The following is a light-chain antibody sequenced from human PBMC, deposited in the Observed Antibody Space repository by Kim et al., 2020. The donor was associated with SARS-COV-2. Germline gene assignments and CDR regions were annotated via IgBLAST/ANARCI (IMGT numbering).Light chain of an antibody. V-gene: IGLV1-44*01. CDR2: STN. CDR1: SSNIGSKT. J-gene: IGLJ3*02. Sequence: ELTQPPSASGTPGQRVTISCSGSSSNIGSKTVNWYQQLPGSAPKLLIYSTNKRPSGVPDRFSGSKSGTSASLAITGLQSEDESHYYCATWDVGLNVWVFGGGTRLTVL. CDR3: ATWDVGLNVWV.